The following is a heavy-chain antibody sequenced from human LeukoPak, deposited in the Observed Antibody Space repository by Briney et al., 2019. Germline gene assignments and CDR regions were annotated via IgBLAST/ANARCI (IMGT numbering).Heavy chain of an antibody. J-gene: IGHJ4*02. V-gene: IGHV3-48*02. Sequence: ERSLRLSCAASGFTFSSYSMNWVRQAPGKGLEWVSYISSTSSAIYYADSVKGRFTISRDNAKNSLFLQINSLRDEDTGVYYCARSPITTGIYFDHWGQGTLVTVSS. CDR1: GFTFSSYS. CDR2: ISSTSSAI. D-gene: IGHD3-22*01. CDR3: ARSPITTGIYFDH.